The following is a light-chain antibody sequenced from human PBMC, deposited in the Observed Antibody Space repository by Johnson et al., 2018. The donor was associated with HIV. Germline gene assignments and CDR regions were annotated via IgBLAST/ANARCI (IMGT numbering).Light chain of an antibody. CDR1: SSNIGYHY. J-gene: IGLJ1*01. CDR3: GTWDSSLSAYV. Sequence: QSVLTQPPSVSAAPGQKVTISCSGSSSNIGYHYVSWYQQLPGTVPKLLIYDNNKRPSGIPDRFSGSKSGTSATLGITGLQTGDEADYYCGTWDSSLSAYVFGTGTKVTVL. CDR2: DNN. V-gene: IGLV1-51*01.